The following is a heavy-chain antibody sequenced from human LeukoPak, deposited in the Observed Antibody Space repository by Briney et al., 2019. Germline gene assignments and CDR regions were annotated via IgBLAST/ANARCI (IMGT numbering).Heavy chain of an antibody. D-gene: IGHD6-19*01. CDR1: GFTFSSYS. CDR2: ISSSSSYI. Sequence: GGSLRLPCAASGFTFSSYSMNWVRQAPGKGLEWVSSISSSSSYIYYADSVKGRFTISRDNAKNSLYLQMNSLRAEDTAVYYCASAVAGTFDYWGQGTLVTVSS. V-gene: IGHV3-21*01. CDR3: ASAVAGTFDY. J-gene: IGHJ4*02.